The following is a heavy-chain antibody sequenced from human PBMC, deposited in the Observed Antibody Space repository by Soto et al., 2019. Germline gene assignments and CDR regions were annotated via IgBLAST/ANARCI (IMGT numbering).Heavy chain of an antibody. CDR2: IYYSGST. D-gene: IGHD4-17*01. J-gene: IGHJ5*02. V-gene: IGHV4-39*01. CDR3: ARHGDSYYGDYLGANWFDP. Sequence: QLQLQESGPGLVKPSETLSLTCTVSGGSISSSSYYWGWIRQPPGKGLEWIGRIYYSGSTYYNPSLKSRVTISVDTSKNQFSLKLSSVAAADTAVYYCARHGDSYYGDYLGANWFDPWGQGTLVTVSS. CDR1: GGSISSSSYY.